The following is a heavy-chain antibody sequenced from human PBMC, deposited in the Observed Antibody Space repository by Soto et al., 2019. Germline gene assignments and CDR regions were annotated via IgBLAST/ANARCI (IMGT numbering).Heavy chain of an antibody. J-gene: IGHJ6*02. CDR3: ARDRYYGSGSYYNTPYYYGMDV. D-gene: IGHD3-10*01. CDR1: GGTFSSYA. V-gene: IGHV1-69*01. CDR2: IIPIFGTA. Sequence: QVQLVQSGAEVKKPGSSVKVSCKASGGTFSSYAISWVRQAPGQGLEWMGGIIPIFGTANYAQKFQGRVTITADESTRTAYMELSSLRSEDTAGYYCARDRYYGSGSYYNTPYYYGMDVWGQGTTVTVSS.